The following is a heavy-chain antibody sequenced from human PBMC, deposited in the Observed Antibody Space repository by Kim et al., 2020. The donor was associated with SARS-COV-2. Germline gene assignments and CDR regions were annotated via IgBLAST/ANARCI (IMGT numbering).Heavy chain of an antibody. D-gene: IGHD5-18*01. V-gene: IGHV4-39*01. CDR1: GGSISSSSYY. CDR2: IYYSGST. CDR3: ARPWYVDTAMVP. J-gene: IGHJ5*02. Sequence: SETLSLTCTVSGGSISSSSYYWGWIRQPPGKGLEWIGSIYYSGSTYYNPSLKSRVTISVDTSKNQFSLKLSSVTAADTAVYYCARPWYVDTAMVPWGQGTLVTVSS.